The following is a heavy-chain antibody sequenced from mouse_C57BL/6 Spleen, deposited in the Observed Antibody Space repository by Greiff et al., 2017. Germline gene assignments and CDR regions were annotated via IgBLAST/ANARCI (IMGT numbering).Heavy chain of an antibody. Sequence: QVQLQQPGTELVKPGASVKLSCKASGYTFTSYWMHWVKQRPGQGLEWIGNINPSNGGTNYNEKFKSKATLTVDKSSSTAYMQLSSLTSEDSAVYYGARGGASWVAWFAYWGQGTLVTVSA. CDR3: ARGGASWVAWFAY. D-gene: IGHD6-1*01. CDR2: INPSNGGT. V-gene: IGHV1-53*01. J-gene: IGHJ3*01. CDR1: GYTFTSYW.